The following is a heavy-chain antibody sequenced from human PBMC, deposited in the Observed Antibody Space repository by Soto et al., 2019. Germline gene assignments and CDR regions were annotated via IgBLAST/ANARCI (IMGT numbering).Heavy chain of an antibody. CDR2: IYYTGTT. CDR1: GGSISSDNTY. CDR3: ATTLYYDSGRAFDI. Sequence: HVQLQESGPGLVKPSQTLSLTCSVSGGSISSDNTYWTWIRQHPGEGLEWIGHIYYTGTTYYNPSLKSQVIISVDTSKNQFSLNLSSVTAADTAVYSCATTLYYDSGRAFDIWGQGTMVTVSS. J-gene: IGHJ3*02. V-gene: IGHV4-31*01. D-gene: IGHD3-22*01.